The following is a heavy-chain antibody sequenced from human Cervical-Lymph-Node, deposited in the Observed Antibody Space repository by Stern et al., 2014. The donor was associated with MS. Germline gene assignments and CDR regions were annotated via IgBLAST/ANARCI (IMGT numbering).Heavy chain of an antibody. V-gene: IGHV2-70*04. J-gene: IGHJ6*02. CDR1: GFSLTTTGTR. CDR3: ARSPPTYSGTAMDV. Sequence: QVTLKESGPAVVKPTQTLTLTCTLSGFSLTTTGTRVSWIRPSPGQALEWLARPDWDGDTYSTPSLNTKTAISHGHTKNQVVLTVTDMDPVDTATYYCARSPPTYSGTAMDVWGQGTTVTVFS. D-gene: IGHD6-13*01. CDR2: PDWDGDT.